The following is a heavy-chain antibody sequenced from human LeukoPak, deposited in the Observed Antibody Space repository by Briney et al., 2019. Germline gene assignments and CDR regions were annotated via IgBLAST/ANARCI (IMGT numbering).Heavy chain of an antibody. D-gene: IGHD3-10*01. V-gene: IGHV3-74*01. CDR3: ARVSGPGMNEYYHL. Sequence: PGGSLSLSCAASGITFSGAWMHWVRQAPGKGLVWVSRINDDGSFRRYANSVKGRFTISRDNAKNTLFLQMDSLRAEDTAVYYCARVSGPGMNEYYHLWGQGTLVTVSS. J-gene: IGHJ1*01. CDR2: INDDGSFR. CDR1: GITFSGAW.